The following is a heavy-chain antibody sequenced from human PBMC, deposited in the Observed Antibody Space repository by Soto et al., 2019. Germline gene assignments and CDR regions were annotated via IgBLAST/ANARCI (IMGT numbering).Heavy chain of an antibody. V-gene: IGHV1-69*06. CDR3: AAFGYYYDSSGYSAFDI. CDR1: GGTFSSYA. CDR2: IIPIFGTA. Sequence: GASVKVSCKASGGTFSSYAISWVRQAPGQGLEWMGGIIPIFGTANYAQKFQGRATITADKSTSTAYMELSSLRSEDTAVYYCAAFGYYYDSSGYSAFDIWGQGTMVTVSS. J-gene: IGHJ3*02. D-gene: IGHD3-22*01.